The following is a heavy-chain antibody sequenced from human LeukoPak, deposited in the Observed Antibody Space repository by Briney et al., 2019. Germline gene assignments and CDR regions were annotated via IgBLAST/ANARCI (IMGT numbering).Heavy chain of an antibody. J-gene: IGHJ4*02. Sequence: GGSLRLSCTASGFTFGDYAMSWFRQAPGKGLEWVGFIRSKAYGGTTEYAASAKGRFTISRDDSKSIAYLQMNSLKTEDTAVYYCTRERAYYYDSSGMGADYWGQGTLVTVSS. CDR2: IRSKAYGGTT. D-gene: IGHD3-22*01. CDR1: GFTFGDYA. CDR3: TRERAYYYDSSGMGADY. V-gene: IGHV3-49*03.